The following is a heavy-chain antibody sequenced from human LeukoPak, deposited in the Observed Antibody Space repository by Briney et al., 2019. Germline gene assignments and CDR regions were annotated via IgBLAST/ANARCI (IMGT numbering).Heavy chain of an antibody. D-gene: IGHD5-18*01. J-gene: IGHJ4*02. V-gene: IGHV3-53*01. Sequence: PGGSLRLSCAASGFTVSSNYTSWVRQAPGKGLEWVSVIYSGGSTYYADSVKGRFTISRDNSKNTLYLQMNSLRAEDTAVYYCARSRGYSYGFDYWGQGTLVTVSS. CDR1: GFTVSSNY. CDR3: ARSRGYSYGFDY. CDR2: IYSGGST.